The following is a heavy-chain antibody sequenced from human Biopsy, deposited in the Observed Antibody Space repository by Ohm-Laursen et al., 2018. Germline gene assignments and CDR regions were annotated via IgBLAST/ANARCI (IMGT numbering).Heavy chain of an antibody. CDR2: IFYDGSNT. Sequence: SLRLSCSASGFTFNNYGMQWVRQAPGKGLEWVAFIFYDGSNTYYADSVKGRFTISRDNSRDTLYLQMSSLRAEDTAVYYCAKAGRGYIDYWGQGTLVIVSS. CDR3: AKAGRGYIDY. V-gene: IGHV3-30*18. J-gene: IGHJ4*02. D-gene: IGHD5-18*01. CDR1: GFTFNNYG.